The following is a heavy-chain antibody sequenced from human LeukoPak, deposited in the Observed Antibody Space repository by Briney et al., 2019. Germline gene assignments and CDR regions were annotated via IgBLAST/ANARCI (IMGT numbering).Heavy chain of an antibody. CDR2: INPSGGST. V-gene: IGHV1-46*01. J-gene: IGHJ6*02. CDR1: GYTFTSYY. Sequence: ASVKVSCKASGYTFTSYYMHWARQAPGQGLEWMGIINPSGGSTSYAQKFQGRVTMTRDTSTSTVYMELSSLRSEDTAVYYCARDGVSVQVVRESGGMDVWGQGTTVTVSS. CDR3: ARDGVSVQVVRESGGMDV. D-gene: IGHD3-22*01.